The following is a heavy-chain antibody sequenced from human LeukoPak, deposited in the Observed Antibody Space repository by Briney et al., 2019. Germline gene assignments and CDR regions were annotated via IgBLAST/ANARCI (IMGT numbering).Heavy chain of an antibody. CDR3: ARSVVTLYWYFDL. V-gene: IGHV4-59*01. J-gene: IGHJ2*01. CDR1: GGSISGYY. Sequence: SETLSLTCTVSGGSISGYYYNWIRQPPGKGLEWIGYIYYSGSTNYNPSLKSRVTISLDTSKNQFSLKLSSVTTADTAVYYCARSVVTLYWYFDLWGRGTLSLSPQ. D-gene: IGHD4-23*01. CDR2: IYYSGST.